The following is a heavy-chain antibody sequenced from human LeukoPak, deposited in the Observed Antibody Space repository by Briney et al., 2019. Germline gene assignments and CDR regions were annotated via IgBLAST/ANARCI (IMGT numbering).Heavy chain of an antibody. V-gene: IGHV3-21*01. J-gene: IGHJ4*02. CDR2: ISSSSGYI. CDR1: GFTFSSYA. D-gene: IGHD3-9*01. Sequence: GGSLRLSCAASGFTFSSYAMSWVRQAPGKGLEWVSSISSSSGYINYADSVKGRFTVSRDNSKNTLYLQMNSLRAEDTAVYYCAKDEFSVLRYFDWSLMDYWGQGTLVTVSS. CDR3: AKDEFSVLRYFDWSLMDY.